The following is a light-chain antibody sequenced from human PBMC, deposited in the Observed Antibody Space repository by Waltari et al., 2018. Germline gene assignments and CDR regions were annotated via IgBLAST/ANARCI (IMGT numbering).Light chain of an antibody. CDR1: QNVRTY. Sequence: IVLTQSPATLSFSPGERATLSCRASQNVRTYLAWFQHRPGQAPRLLIYDASNRATDVPARFTGSGSGTDFTLTISSLQPEDFALYYCQERSNWPGGAFGGGTKVEIK. CDR2: DAS. CDR3: QERSNWPGGA. V-gene: IGKV3-11*01. J-gene: IGKJ4*01.